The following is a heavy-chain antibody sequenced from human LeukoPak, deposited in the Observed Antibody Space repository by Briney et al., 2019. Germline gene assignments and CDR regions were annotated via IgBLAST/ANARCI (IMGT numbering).Heavy chain of an antibody. CDR2: IYYSGST. V-gene: IGHV4-59*01. J-gene: IGHJ4*02. CDR3: ARERYGSGSYYSDY. D-gene: IGHD3-10*01. CDR1: GGSISSSY. Sequence: SETLSLTCTVSGGSISSSYWSWIRQPPGKGLEWTGYIYYSGSTNYNPSLKSRVTISVDTSKNQFSLKLSSVTAADTAVYYCARERYGSGSYYSDYWGQGTLVTVSS.